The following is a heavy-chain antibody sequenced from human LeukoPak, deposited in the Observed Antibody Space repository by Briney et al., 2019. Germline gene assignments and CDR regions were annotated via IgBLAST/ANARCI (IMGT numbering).Heavy chain of an antibody. V-gene: IGHV3-9*01. CDR1: GFTFDDYA. CDR2: ISWNSGSI. CDR3: ARGNYGMDV. Sequence: HPGRSLRLSCADSGFTFDDYAMHWVRQAPGKGLEWVSGISWNSGSIGYADSVKGRFTISRDNAKNSLYLQMNSLRADDTALYHCARGNYGMDVWGQGTTVTVSS. J-gene: IGHJ6*02. D-gene: IGHD3-16*01.